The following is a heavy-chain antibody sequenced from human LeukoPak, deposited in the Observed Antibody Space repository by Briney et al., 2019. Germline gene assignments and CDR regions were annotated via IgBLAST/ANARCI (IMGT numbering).Heavy chain of an antibody. J-gene: IGHJ4*02. CDR1: GFSLSDYY. CDR2: ITATGSTT. D-gene: IGHD3-10*01. Sequence: GGSLRLSCAVSGFSLSDYYMTWIRQVPGKGLEWISYITATGSTTYYADSLKGRLTVSRDTAKSFVYLQMNSLRVDDTAVYYCARRTIITPGGFDYWGQGTLVTVSS. CDR3: ARRTIITPGGFDY. V-gene: IGHV3-11*01.